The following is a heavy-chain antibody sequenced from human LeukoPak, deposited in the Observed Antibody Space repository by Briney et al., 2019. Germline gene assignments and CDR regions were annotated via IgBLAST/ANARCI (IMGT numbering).Heavy chain of an antibody. V-gene: IGHV4-34*01. CDR1: GGSFSGYY. D-gene: IGHD6-13*01. CDR3: ARGRSSSWPHYYYYYYYYMDV. J-gene: IGHJ6*03. Sequence: SETLSLTCAVYGGSFSGYYWSWIRQPPGKGLEWIGEINHSGSTNYNPSLKSRVTISVDTSKNQFSLKLSSVTAADTAVYYCARGRSSSWPHYYYYYYYYMDVWGKGTTVTVSS. CDR2: INHSGST.